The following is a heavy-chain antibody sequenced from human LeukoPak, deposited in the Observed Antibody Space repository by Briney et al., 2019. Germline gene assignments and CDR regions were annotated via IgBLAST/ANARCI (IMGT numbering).Heavy chain of an antibody. CDR3: TRELLASNWFDP. V-gene: IGHV4-34*01. D-gene: IGHD1-26*01. CDR2: INHSGST. Sequence: ETLSLTCAVYGGSFSGYYWSWIRQPPGKGLEWIGEINHSGSTNYNPPLKSRVTISVDTSKNQFSLKLSSVTAADTAVYYCTRELLASNWFDPWGQGTLVTVSS. J-gene: IGHJ5*02. CDR1: GGSFSGYY.